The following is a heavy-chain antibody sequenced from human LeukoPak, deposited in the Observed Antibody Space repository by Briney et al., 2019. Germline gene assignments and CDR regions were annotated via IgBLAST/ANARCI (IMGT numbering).Heavy chain of an antibody. V-gene: IGHV1-2*02. CDR1: AFTLSVYY. Sequence: ASVKVSCKASAFTLSVYYMHWVRHAPGQGLERMGWINPNSGVTGYAQRFQGRVTMTRDTSINTAYMDLSRLTSDDTAVYYCARELMTTMTTVDDWGQGTLVTVSS. CDR3: ARELMTTMTTVDD. CDR2: INPNSGVT. D-gene: IGHD4-17*01. J-gene: IGHJ4*02.